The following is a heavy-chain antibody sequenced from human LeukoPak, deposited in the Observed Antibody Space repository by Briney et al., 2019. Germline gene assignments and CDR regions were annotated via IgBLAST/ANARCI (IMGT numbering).Heavy chain of an antibody. J-gene: IGHJ4*02. CDR3: ARGRDSSGYYSGPGDY. CDR1: GYTFTGYD. CDR2: INPNNGGT. D-gene: IGHD3-22*01. V-gene: IGHV1-2*02. Sequence: ASVKVSCKASGYTFTGYDMHWVRQAPGQGLEWMGWINPNNGGTNTQKFQGRVTMTRDTSINTAYMELSSLRSDDTAVYYCARGRDSSGYYSGPGDYWGQGTLVTVSS.